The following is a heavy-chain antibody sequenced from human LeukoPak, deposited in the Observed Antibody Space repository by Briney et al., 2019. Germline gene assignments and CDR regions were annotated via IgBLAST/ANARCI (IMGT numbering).Heavy chain of an antibody. Sequence: GGSLRLSCAASGFTFSSYAMDWVRQAPGRGLEGVAVIWSDGSNKYYADSVEGRFTISRDNSKSTLHLQMDRLRAEDTAVYYCAREVNGAYYFDYWGRGSMVTVSS. CDR2: IWSDGSNK. CDR3: AREVNGAYYFDY. V-gene: IGHV3-33*01. CDR1: GFTFSSYA. D-gene: IGHD2-8*01. J-gene: IGHJ4*02.